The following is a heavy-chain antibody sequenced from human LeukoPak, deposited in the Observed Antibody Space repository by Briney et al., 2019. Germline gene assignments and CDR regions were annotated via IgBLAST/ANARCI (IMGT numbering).Heavy chain of an antibody. J-gene: IGHJ4*02. CDR2: IYTSGST. Sequence: SQTLSLTCTVSGGSISSGSYYWSWIRQPAGRGLEWIGRIYTSGSTNYNPPLKSRVTISVDTSKNQFSLKLSSVTAADTAVYYCARSLVGAIWVFDYWGQGTLVTVSS. D-gene: IGHD1-26*01. V-gene: IGHV4-61*02. CDR1: GGSISSGSYY. CDR3: ARSLVGAIWVFDY.